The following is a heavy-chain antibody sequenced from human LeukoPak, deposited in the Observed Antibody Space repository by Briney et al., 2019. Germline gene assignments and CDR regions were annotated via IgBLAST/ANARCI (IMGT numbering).Heavy chain of an antibody. CDR3: AKEKQLVLSIWFDP. D-gene: IGHD6-13*01. Sequence: PGGSLRLSCAASGFTFSRFGMHWVRQAPGKGLEWVSSISSSSSYIYYADSVKGRFTISRDNAKNSLYLQMNSLRAEDTAVYYCAKEKQLVLSIWFDPWGQGTLVTVSS. V-gene: IGHV3-21*04. CDR1: GFTFSRFG. J-gene: IGHJ5*02. CDR2: ISSSSSYI.